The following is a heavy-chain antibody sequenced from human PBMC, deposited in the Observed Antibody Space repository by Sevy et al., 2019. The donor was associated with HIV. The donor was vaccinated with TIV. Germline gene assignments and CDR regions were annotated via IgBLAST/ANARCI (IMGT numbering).Heavy chain of an antibody. Sequence: PGGSLRLSCAASGFTFSSYWMSWVRQAPGKGLEWVANIKQDGSEKYYVDSVKGRFTISRDNAKNSLYLQMNSLRAEDTAVYYCARDLLDYYDSSGYYPGDCWGQGTLVTVSS. J-gene: IGHJ4*02. CDR1: GFTFSSYW. CDR3: ARDLLDYYDSSGYYPGDC. D-gene: IGHD3-22*01. CDR2: IKQDGSEK. V-gene: IGHV3-7*01.